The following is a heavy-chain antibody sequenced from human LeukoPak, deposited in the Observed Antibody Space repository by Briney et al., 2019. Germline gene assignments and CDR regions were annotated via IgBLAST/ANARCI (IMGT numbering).Heavy chain of an antibody. J-gene: IGHJ4*02. V-gene: IGHV3-30-3*01. CDR1: GFTFNNFA. D-gene: IGHD2-15*01. Sequence: GGSLRLSGAASGFTFNNFALHWVRQAPGKGLEWVAVISYDGNSKYYADSVKGRFTISRDNSKNTLYLQMSSLRVEDTAFYYCARASYCSSGSCPFDYWGQGTLVTVSS. CDR2: ISYDGNSK. CDR3: ARASYCSSGSCPFDY.